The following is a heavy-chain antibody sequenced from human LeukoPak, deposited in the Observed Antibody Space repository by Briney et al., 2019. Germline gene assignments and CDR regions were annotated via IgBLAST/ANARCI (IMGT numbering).Heavy chain of an antibody. CDR3: ARDLVPEGTTMIRGVTVRSRNGPDVFDI. Sequence: ASMKVSCTVSGYTLTELSMHWVRQAPGKGLEWMGGFDPEDGETIYAQKFQGRVTMTEDTSTDTAYMELSSLRSEDTAVYYCARDLVPEGTTMIRGVTVRSRNGPDVFDIWGQGTMITVSS. V-gene: IGHV1-24*01. J-gene: IGHJ3*02. CDR1: GYTLTELS. CDR2: FDPEDGET. D-gene: IGHD3-10*01.